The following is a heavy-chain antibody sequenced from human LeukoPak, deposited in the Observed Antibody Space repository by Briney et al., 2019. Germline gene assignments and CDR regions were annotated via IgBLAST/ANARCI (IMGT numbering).Heavy chain of an antibody. V-gene: IGHV1-24*01. J-gene: IGHJ4*02. CDR1: GYTLTELS. CDR2: FDPEDGET. CDR3: ATDLMLGGSYSDY. D-gene: IGHD1-26*01. Sequence: ASVKVSCKVSGYTLTELSLHWVRQAPGKGHEWMGGFDPEDGETIYAQKFQGRVTMTEDTSTDTAYMELSSLRSEDTAVYYCATDLMLGGSYSDYWGQGTLVTVSS.